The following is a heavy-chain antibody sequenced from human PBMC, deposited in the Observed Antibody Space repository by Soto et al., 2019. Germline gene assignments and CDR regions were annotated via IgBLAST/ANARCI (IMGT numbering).Heavy chain of an antibody. CDR3: ARALYRSGTYYAFDN. D-gene: IGHD1-26*01. CDR2: ISAYNGNT. Sequence: QVPLVQSGAEVKKPGASVTVSCKTSGYTPTNYDIGWVRQAPGHGLEWMGWISAYNGNTNSAQKLQGRLTMTTDTSTRTAYMELRSLRSDDTAVYYCARALYRSGTYYAFDNWGQGTLVTVSS. V-gene: IGHV1-18*01. CDR1: GYTPTNYD. J-gene: IGHJ4*02.